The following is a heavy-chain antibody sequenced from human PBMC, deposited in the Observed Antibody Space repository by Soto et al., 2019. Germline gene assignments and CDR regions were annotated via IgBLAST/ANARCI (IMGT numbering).Heavy chain of an antibody. CDR2: INTNTGNP. CDR1: GYTFTSYS. Sequence: GASVNGSLKSSGYTFTSYSMNWVRQAPGQGLEWMGWINTNTGNPTYAQGFTGRFVFSLDTSVSTAYLQICSLKAEDTAVYYCARDLRVTMVRGSIGYWGQGTLVTVSS. D-gene: IGHD3-10*01. J-gene: IGHJ4*02. CDR3: ARDLRVTMVRGSIGY. V-gene: IGHV7-4-1*01.